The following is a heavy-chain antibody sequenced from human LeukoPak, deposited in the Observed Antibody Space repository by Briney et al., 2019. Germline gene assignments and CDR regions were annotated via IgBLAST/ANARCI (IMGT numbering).Heavy chain of an antibody. D-gene: IGHD3-10*01. CDR3: ARHYGSASHSLDY. CDR1: GGSISSSNW. V-gene: IGHV4-4*02. CDR2: IYHSGST. Sequence: PSETLSLTCAVSGGSISSSNWWSWVRQPPGKGLEWIGEIYHSGSTNYNPSLKSRVTISVDKSKNQFSLKLSSVTAADTAVYSCARHYGSASHSLDYWGQGTLVTVSS. J-gene: IGHJ4*02.